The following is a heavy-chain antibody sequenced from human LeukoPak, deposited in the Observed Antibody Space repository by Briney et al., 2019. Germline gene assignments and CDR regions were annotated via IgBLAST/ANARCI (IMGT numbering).Heavy chain of an antibody. CDR3: ARGCGALRYFDCPGYFQH. Sequence: GASVKVSCKASGYTFTGYYMHWVRQAPGQGLEWMGWINPNSGGTNYAQKFQGRVTMTRDTSISTAYMELSRLRSDDTAVYYCARGCGALRYFDCPGYFQHWGQGTLVTVSS. J-gene: IGHJ1*01. CDR1: GYTFTGYY. V-gene: IGHV1-2*02. D-gene: IGHD3-9*01. CDR2: INPNSGGT.